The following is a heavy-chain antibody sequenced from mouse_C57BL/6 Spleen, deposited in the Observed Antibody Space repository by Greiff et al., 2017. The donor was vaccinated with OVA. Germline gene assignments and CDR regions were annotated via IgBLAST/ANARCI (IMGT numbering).Heavy chain of an antibody. V-gene: IGHV3-3*01. Sequence: EVKLMESGPSLVRPSQTLSLTCTVTGFSINSDCYWIWIRQFPGNKLEYIGYTFYSGITYYNPSLESRTYITRDTSKNQFSLKLSSVTTEDTATYYCARGGYYGSSPWYFDVWGTGTTVTVSS. CDR3: ARGGYYGSSPWYFDV. D-gene: IGHD1-1*01. J-gene: IGHJ1*03. CDR1: GFSINSDCY. CDR2: TFYSGIT.